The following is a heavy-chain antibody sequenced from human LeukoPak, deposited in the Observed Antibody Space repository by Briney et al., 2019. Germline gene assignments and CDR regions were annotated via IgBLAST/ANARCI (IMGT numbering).Heavy chain of an antibody. Sequence: SETLSLTCTVSGDPVSRGSYYWSWIRQPPGKELEWIGYVYHTGSTNHNPSLKSRVTISVDTSKNEFSLKMTSVTAADTAVYYCARGFASGWYSRYDPWGQGTLVTVSS. J-gene: IGHJ5*02. CDR2: VYHTGST. CDR3: ARGFASGWYSRYDP. CDR1: GDPVSRGSYY. V-gene: IGHV4-61*01. D-gene: IGHD6-19*01.